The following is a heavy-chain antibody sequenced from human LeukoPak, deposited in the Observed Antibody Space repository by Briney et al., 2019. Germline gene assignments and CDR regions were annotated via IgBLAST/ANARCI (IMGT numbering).Heavy chain of an antibody. J-gene: IGHJ4*02. CDR1: GFTFSSYE. CDR3: AKGTVYYDFWTPADY. D-gene: IGHD3-3*01. V-gene: IGHV3-48*03. CDR2: ISSSGSTI. Sequence: PGGSLRLSCAASGFTFSSYEMNWVRQAPGKGLEWVSYISSSGSTIYYADSVKGRFTISRDNSKNTLYLQMNSLRAEDTAVYYCAKGTVYYDFWTPADYWGQGTLVTVSS.